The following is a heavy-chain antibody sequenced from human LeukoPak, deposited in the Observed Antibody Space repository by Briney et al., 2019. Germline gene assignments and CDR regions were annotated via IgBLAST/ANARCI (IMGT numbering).Heavy chain of an antibody. D-gene: IGHD2-21*01. CDR3: ARTVVVTYYYGMDV. J-gene: IGHJ6*02. CDR1: GFTFSSDA. CDR2: ISYDGSNK. Sequence: GGSLRLSCAASGFTFSSDAMQWVRQAPGRGLEGVAGISYDGSNKYYADSVKGRFTISRDNSKNTLYLQMNSLRAEDTAVYYCARTVVVTYYYGMDVWGQGTTVTVSS. V-gene: IGHV3-30-3*01.